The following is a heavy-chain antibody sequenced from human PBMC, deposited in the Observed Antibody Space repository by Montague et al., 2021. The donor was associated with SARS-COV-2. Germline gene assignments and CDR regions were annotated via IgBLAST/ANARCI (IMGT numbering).Heavy chain of an antibody. D-gene: IGHD1-26*01. CDR2: IHYTGNT. V-gene: IGHV4-59*08. CDR1: GGSINGYY. CDR3: ARLRTGSYVFDY. Sequence: SETWSLTCTVSGGSINGYYWSWIRQSPGKGLDWIGYIHYTGNTNYNPSLKGRVTISLDTSKSQFSLRLSSVTAADTAVYSCARLRTGSYVFDYWGQGTLVTVSS. J-gene: IGHJ4*02.